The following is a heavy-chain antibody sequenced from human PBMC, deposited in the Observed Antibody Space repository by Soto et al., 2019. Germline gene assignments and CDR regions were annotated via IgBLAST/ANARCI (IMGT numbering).Heavy chain of an antibody. V-gene: IGHV3-23*01. D-gene: IGHD2-21*01. Sequence: EVQLLESGGGLVQPGGSLRFSCAASGFTVSNFAMSWVRQSPGKGLEWVSSISGGVDSAYYADSVKGRFPIARENSKNTLYLQLNSLRGEDTAVYYCAKHCGLRWYDWFDYWGQGVLVTVSS. CDR1: GFTVSNFA. CDR2: ISGGVDSA. CDR3: AKHCGLRWYDWFDY. J-gene: IGHJ4*02.